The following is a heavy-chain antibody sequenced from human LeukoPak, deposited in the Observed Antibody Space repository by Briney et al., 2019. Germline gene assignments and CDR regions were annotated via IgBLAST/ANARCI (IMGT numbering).Heavy chain of an antibody. CDR3: ARVASLLGIAAAAERFDY. D-gene: IGHD6-13*01. Sequence: GGSLRLSCAASGFTFNNYDMHWVHWVRQAPGKGLEWVALISFDGSNKYYADSVKGRFTVSRDNSKNTLSLQMNSLRAEDTAVYYCARVASLLGIAAAAERFDYWGQGTLVTVSS. J-gene: IGHJ4*02. CDR1: GFTFNNYD. V-gene: IGHV3-30*03. CDR2: ISFDGSNK.